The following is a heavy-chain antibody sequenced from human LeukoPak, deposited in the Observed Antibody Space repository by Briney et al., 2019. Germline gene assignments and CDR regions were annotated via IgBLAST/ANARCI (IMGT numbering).Heavy chain of an antibody. CDR3: ARGTGSWLRLTRLFDP. V-gene: IGHV1-8*01. CDR2: MNPNSGNT. Sequence: ASVKVSCNASGYTFTNYDINWVRQATEQGLEWMGWMNPNSGNTDYAQKFQGRVTMTRNTSISTAYMERSSLVSDDTAVYYCARGTGSWLRLTRLFDPWGQGTLVTVSS. J-gene: IGHJ5*02. CDR1: GYTFTNYD. D-gene: IGHD5-12*01.